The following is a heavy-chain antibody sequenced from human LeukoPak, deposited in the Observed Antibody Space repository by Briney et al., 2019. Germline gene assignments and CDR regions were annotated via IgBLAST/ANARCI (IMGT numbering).Heavy chain of an antibody. D-gene: IGHD4-17*01. J-gene: IGHJ4*02. CDR2: ISATGGTI. CDR3: ATKATTVTPPC. Sequence: GGSLRLSCAASGFTFSGYSMSWVRQAPGKGLEWVSYISATGGTIHYADSVKGRFTISRDNAKNSLFLQMNSLRAEDTAVYYCATKATTVTPPCWGQGTLVTVSS. CDR1: GFTFSGYS. V-gene: IGHV3-48*04.